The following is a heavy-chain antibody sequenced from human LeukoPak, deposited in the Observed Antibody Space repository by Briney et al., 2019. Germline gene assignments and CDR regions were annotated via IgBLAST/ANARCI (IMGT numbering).Heavy chain of an antibody. CDR2: ISAYNGNT. CDR3: ARDQYYYDSSGYYHLPFDF. V-gene: IGHV1-18*01. CDR1: GYTFTSYG. Sequence: ASVKVSCKASGYTFTSYGISWVRQAPGQGLEWMGWISAYNGNTNYAQKLRGRVTMTTDTSTSTAYMELRSLRSDDTAVYYCARDQYYYDSSGYYHLPFDFWGQGTQVTVSS. J-gene: IGHJ4*02. D-gene: IGHD3-22*01.